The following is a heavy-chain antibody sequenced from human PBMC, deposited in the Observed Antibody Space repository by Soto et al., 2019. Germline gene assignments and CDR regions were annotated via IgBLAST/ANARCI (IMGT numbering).Heavy chain of an antibody. CDR1: EFPFSNYA. J-gene: IGHJ4*02. CDR2: LSGSGAST. D-gene: IGHD3-3*01. CDR3: AFYDFWSASGC. Sequence: EVQLLESGGGLVQPGGSVRLSCAASEFPFSNYALNWVRQARGKGLEWVSSLSGSGASTYYADSVKGRFTISRDNSKNTLYLQMNSLRAEDTALYYCAFYDFWSASGCWGQGTLVTVFS. V-gene: IGHV3-23*01.